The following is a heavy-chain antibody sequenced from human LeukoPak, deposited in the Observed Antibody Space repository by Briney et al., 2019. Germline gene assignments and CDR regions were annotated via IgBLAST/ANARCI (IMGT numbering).Heavy chain of an antibody. V-gene: IGHV3-11*01. J-gene: IGHJ4*02. Sequence: XSXFTFXXXXMSXXXXXPXXXXXXGSYISSSGSTIYYADSVKGRFTISRDNAKNSLYLQMNSLRAEDTAVYYCARAAPTPYYFDYWGQGTLVTVSS. CDR3: ARAAPTPYYFDY. CDR1: XFTFXXXX. CDR2: ISSSGSTI.